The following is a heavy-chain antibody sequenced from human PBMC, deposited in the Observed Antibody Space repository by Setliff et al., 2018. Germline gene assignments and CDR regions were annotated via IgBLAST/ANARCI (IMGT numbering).Heavy chain of an antibody. CDR3: VRGGEGRDDSNSGS. V-gene: IGHV3-33*01. J-gene: IGHJ5*02. CDR1: GFTFSSYG. D-gene: IGHD2-21*02. CDR2: IWYDGSNK. Sequence: GGSLRLSCAASGFTFSSYGMHWVRQAPGKGLEWVAVIWYDGSNKYYADSVKGRFTISRDNAKNSLYLQMNSLRAEDTAVYYCVRGGEGRDDSNSGSWGQGTLVTVSS.